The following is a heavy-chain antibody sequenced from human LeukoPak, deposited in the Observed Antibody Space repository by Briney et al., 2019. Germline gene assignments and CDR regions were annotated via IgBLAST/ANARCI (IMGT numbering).Heavy chain of an antibody. CDR3: ARDVRPYDYGDYGFNAFDI. Sequence: GGSLRLSCAASGFTVSSDYMGWVRQAPGKGLEWVSVIYSGDTTYYADSVKGRFTISRDNSKNTLFLQMNSLRAEDTAVYFCARDVRPYDYGDYGFNAFDIWGQGTMVTVSS. V-gene: IGHV3-53*01. J-gene: IGHJ3*02. CDR1: GFTVSSDY. CDR2: IYSGDTT. D-gene: IGHD4-17*01.